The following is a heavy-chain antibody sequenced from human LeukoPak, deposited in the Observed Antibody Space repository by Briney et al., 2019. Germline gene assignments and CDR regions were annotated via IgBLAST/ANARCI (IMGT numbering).Heavy chain of an antibody. CDR1: GFTFSDYY. CDR3: ARNVGGFDSSGYYYLPWFDY. Sequence: PGGSLRLSCAASGFTFSDYYMSWIRQAPGKGLEWVSYISNTDDKMFYADSVKGRFTISRDNSKNSLWLQMNSLRAEDTAIYYCARNVGGFDSSGYYYLPWFDYWGQGTLVAVSS. J-gene: IGHJ4*02. CDR2: ISNTDDKM. V-gene: IGHV3-11*04. D-gene: IGHD3-22*01.